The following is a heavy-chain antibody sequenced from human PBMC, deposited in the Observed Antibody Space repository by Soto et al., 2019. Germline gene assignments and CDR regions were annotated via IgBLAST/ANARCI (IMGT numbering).Heavy chain of an antibody. D-gene: IGHD3-22*01. V-gene: IGHV1-69*06. CDR2: IIPIFGTA. CDR3: AREGPYYYDSSAQGYFDY. J-gene: IGHJ4*02. CDR1: GSTFSSYA. Sequence: QVQLVQSGAEVKKPGSSVKVSCKASGSTFSSYAISWVRQAPGQGLEWMGGIIPIFGTANYAQKFQGRVTITADKSTSTAYMELSSLRSEDTAVYYCAREGPYYYDSSAQGYFDYWGQGTLVTVSS.